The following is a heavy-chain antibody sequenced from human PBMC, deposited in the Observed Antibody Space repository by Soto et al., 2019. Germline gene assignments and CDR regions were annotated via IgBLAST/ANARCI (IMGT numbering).Heavy chain of an antibody. CDR3: ARGINMFGVVYLAS. V-gene: IGHV4-31*03. CDR1: GGSISRDDSY. J-gene: IGHJ4*02. CDR2: IFHRGST. Sequence: QVRLQQSGPGLVRPSQTLALTCSVSGGSISRDDSYWTWLRRHPGRGLEWIGYIFHRGSTKFNPTPQSRVSMSLDTSQNRFSLTLSSVTAADTAVYFCARGINMFGVVYLASWGLGSLVTVSS. D-gene: IGHD3-3*02.